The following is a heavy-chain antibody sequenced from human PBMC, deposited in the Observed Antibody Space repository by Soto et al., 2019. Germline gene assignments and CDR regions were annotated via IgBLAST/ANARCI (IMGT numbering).Heavy chain of an antibody. V-gene: IGHV3-74*01. Sequence: EVQLVESGGGLVQTGGSLRLSCEASGFTFSSYWMHWVRQAPGKGLVWVSRINSDGSSTNYADSVQGRFTMSRDNAKNTLYLQMNSLRAEDTAVYYCARGSGYRYGHFDYWGRGTLVTVSS. CDR2: INSDGSST. J-gene: IGHJ4*02. CDR1: GFTFSSYW. D-gene: IGHD5-18*01. CDR3: ARGSGYRYGHFDY.